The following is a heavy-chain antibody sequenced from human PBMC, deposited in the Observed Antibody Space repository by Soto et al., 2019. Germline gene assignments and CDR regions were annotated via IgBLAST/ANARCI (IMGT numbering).Heavy chain of an antibody. CDR1: GYTFTIYG. D-gene: IGHD3-10*01. CDR2: ISAYNGNT. CDR3: ARVVEWFGEFLDYYYYYMDV. Sequence: ASVKVSCKASGYTFTIYGISWVRQAPGQGLEWMGWISAYNGNTNYAQKLQGRVTMTTDTSTSTAYMELRSLRSDDTAVYYCARVVEWFGEFLDYYYYYMDVWGKGTTVTVSS. V-gene: IGHV1-18*01. J-gene: IGHJ6*03.